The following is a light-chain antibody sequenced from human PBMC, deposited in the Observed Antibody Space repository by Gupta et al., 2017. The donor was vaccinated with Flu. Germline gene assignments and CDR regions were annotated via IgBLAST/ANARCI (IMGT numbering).Light chain of an antibody. CDR1: QSVSSY. CDR2: DAS. Sequence: DIQMTQYPSSLSASVGYTITLSCRASQSVSSYLNWYQQKPGKAPRLLIYDASSWQRGVQSRYSGSGDVTECTLTIISRQPEDFGAYYCQQTDKDHPSLAFGGGTKVEI. CDR3: QQTDKDHPSLA. V-gene: IGKV1-39*01. J-gene: IGKJ4*01.